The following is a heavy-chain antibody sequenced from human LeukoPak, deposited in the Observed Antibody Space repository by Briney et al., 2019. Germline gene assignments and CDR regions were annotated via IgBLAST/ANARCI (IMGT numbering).Heavy chain of an antibody. Sequence: MAGGSLRLSCAASGFTFTNAWMSWVRQAPGKGLEWVGRITSKTDGGTIAYAAPVKGRFTISRDDSKNTLFLQMNGLNTEDTAVYYCTSSPQGEGSAKIDCWGQGTLVTVSS. D-gene: IGHD2-21*01. CDR2: ITSKTDGGTI. V-gene: IGHV3-15*01. CDR3: TSSPQGEGSAKIDC. CDR1: GFTFTNAW. J-gene: IGHJ4*02.